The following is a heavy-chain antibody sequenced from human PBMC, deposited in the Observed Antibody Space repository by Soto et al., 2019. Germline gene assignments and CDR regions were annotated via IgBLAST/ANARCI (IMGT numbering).Heavy chain of an antibody. CDR3: ARALGSTDLFDY. Sequence: QVQLQESGPGLVKPSGTLSLTCAVSGGSISSSNWWSGVRRPPGKGLEWIGEIYHSGSTNYNPSLKSRVTISVDKTKKQFSLKLSSVTAANTAVYYWARALGSTDLFDYLGQGTLVTVSS. V-gene: IGHV4-4*02. J-gene: IGHJ4*02. D-gene: IGHD3-16*01. CDR2: IYHSGST. CDR1: GGSISSSNW.